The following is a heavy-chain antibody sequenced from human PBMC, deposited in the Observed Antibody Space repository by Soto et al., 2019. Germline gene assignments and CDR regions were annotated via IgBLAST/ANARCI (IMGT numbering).Heavy chain of an antibody. CDR2: INHSGST. CDR1: GGSFSGYY. V-gene: IGHV4-34*01. CDR3: ARHGSYDILTGYYEHFDY. D-gene: IGHD3-9*01. Sequence: PSETLSLTCVVSGGSFSGYYWNWIRQPPGKGLEWIGEINHSGSTNYNPSLKSRVTISVDTSKNQFSLKLSSVTAADTAVYYCARHGSYDILTGYYEHFDYWGQGTLVTVSS. J-gene: IGHJ4*02.